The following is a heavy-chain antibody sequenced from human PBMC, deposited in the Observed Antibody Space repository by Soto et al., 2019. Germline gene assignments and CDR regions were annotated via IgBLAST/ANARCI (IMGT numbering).Heavy chain of an antibody. V-gene: IGHV3-30-3*01. Sequence: GGSLRLSCAASGFTFSSYAMHWVRQAPGKGLEWVAVISYDGSNKYYADSVKGRFTISRDNSKNTLYLQMNSLRAEDTAVYYCARDTDGSSGYYSRYNWFDPWGQGTLVTVSS. J-gene: IGHJ5*02. D-gene: IGHD3-22*01. CDR2: ISYDGSNK. CDR1: GFTFSSYA. CDR3: ARDTDGSSGYYSRYNWFDP.